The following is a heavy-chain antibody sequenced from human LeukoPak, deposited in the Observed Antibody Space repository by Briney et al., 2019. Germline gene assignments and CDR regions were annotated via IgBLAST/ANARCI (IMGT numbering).Heavy chain of an antibody. V-gene: IGHV6-1*01. J-gene: IGHJ6*03. CDR3: AREMESSGWYSYYYYYMDV. Sequence: PSQTLSLTCAISGDSVSSNSAAWNWIRQSPSRGLEWLGRTYYRSKWYNDYAVSVKGRITINPDTSKNQFSLQLNSVTPEDTAVYYCAREMESSGWYSYYYYYMDVWGKGTTVTVSS. D-gene: IGHD6-19*01. CDR1: GDSVSSNSAA. CDR2: TYYRSKWYN.